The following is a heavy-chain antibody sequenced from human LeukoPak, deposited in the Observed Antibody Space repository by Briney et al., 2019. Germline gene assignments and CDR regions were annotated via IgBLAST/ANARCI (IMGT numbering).Heavy chain of an antibody. J-gene: IGHJ3*02. CDR2: ISYIGST. V-gene: IGHV4-59*11. CDR3: ARDPTTVTKGLDI. D-gene: IGHD4-17*01. Sequence: ASETLSLTCAVYAGSFSSHYWSWIRQPPGKGLEWIGYISYIGSTNYNPSLKSRVTISVDTSKNQFSLKLSSVTAADTAVYYCARDPTTVTKGLDIWGQGTMVTVSS. CDR1: AGSFSSHY.